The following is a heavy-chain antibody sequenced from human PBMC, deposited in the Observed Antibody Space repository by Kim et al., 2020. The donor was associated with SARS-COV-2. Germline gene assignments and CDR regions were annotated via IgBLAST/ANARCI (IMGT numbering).Heavy chain of an antibody. J-gene: IGHJ4*02. D-gene: IGHD3-10*01. CDR2: IYHSGST. V-gene: IGHV4-38-2*02. CDR1: GYSISSGYY. Sequence: SETLSLTCTVSGYSISSGYYWGWIRQPPGKGLEWIGSIYHSGSTYYNPSLKSRVTISVDTSKNQFSLKLSSVTAADTAVYYCALMVRGVIGFDYWGQGTLVTVSS. CDR3: ALMVRGVIGFDY.